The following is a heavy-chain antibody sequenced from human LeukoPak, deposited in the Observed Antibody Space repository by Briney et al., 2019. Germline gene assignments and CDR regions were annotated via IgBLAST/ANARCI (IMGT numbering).Heavy chain of an antibody. J-gene: IGHJ5*02. CDR1: GYTFTSYD. Sequence: ASVKVSCKASGYTFTSYDINWVRQATGQGLEWMGWMNPNSGNTGYAQKFQGRVTMTRNTSISIAYMELSSLRSEDTAVYYCARVLYSSSWYGDYNWFDPWGQGTLVTVSS. CDR3: ARVLYSSSWYGDYNWFDP. D-gene: IGHD6-13*01. V-gene: IGHV1-8*01. CDR2: MNPNSGNT.